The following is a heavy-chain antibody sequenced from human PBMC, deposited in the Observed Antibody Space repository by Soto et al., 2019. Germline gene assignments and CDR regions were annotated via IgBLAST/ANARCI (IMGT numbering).Heavy chain of an antibody. CDR3: ARLEAAGQQLRAYYYYGMDV. D-gene: IGHD6-13*01. Sequence: PGESLKISCKGSGYSFTSYWIGWVRQMPGKGLEWMGIIYPGDSDTRYSPSFQGQVTISADKSISTAYLQWSSLKASDTAMYYCARLEAAGQQLRAYYYYGMDVWGQGTTVTVSS. CDR2: IYPGDSDT. CDR1: GYSFTSYW. V-gene: IGHV5-51*01. J-gene: IGHJ6*02.